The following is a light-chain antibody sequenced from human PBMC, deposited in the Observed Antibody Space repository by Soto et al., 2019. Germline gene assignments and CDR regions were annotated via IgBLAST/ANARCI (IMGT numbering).Light chain of an antibody. Sequence: EIVLTQSPATLSLSPGERATLSCRASQSIAIYLAWYQQKPGQAPRLLIYDASNRATGVPARFSGSGSGTDFSLTISRLEPEDFAVYYCQQRFGWPPITFGQGTRLHIK. CDR1: QSIAIY. CDR2: DAS. V-gene: IGKV3-11*01. J-gene: IGKJ5*01. CDR3: QQRFGWPPIT.